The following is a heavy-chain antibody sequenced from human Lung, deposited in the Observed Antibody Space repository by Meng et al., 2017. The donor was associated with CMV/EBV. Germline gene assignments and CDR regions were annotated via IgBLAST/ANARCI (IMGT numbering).Heavy chain of an antibody. CDR1: GGSINSYY. J-gene: IGHJ4*02. CDR2: FYYRGNS. Sequence: HVHLPGSGPGLLKPPETPSLTCTVSGGSINSYYWSWIRQPPGQGLEWLGYFYYRGNSNYNPSLKSRVTISVDTSKNLFSLNLTSVTAADAALYYCARGSYLAVEGWGLGTLVTVSS. V-gene: IGHV4-59*01. D-gene: IGHD2-21*01. CDR3: ARGSYLAVEG.